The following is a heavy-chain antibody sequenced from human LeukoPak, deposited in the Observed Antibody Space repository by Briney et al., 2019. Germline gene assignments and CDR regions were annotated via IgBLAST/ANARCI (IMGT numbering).Heavy chain of an antibody. D-gene: IGHD3-16*01. Sequence: GGSLRLSCAASGLTFSNYWIHWVRKAPGKGLVWVSGINWSGGSTGYTDSVKGRFTISRDNAKNSLYLQMNSLRAEDTALYYCARALRRYKYDYPSPDYWGQGTLVTVSS. CDR3: ARALRRYKYDYPSPDY. CDR2: INWSGGST. V-gene: IGHV3-20*04. CDR1: GLTFSNYW. J-gene: IGHJ4*02.